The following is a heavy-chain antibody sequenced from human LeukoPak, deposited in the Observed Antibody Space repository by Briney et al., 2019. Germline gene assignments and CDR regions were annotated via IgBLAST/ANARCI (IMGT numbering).Heavy chain of an antibody. Sequence: ASETLSLTCTVSGGSISSGSYYWSWIRQPAGKGLEWIGRIYTSGSTNYNPSLGSRVTISIDTSKSQFSLKLSSVTAADTAVYYCARALGYCSGGSCYQPDYWGQGTLVTVSS. CDR3: ARALGYCSGGSCYQPDY. CDR2: IYTSGST. D-gene: IGHD2-15*01. J-gene: IGHJ4*02. CDR1: GGSISSGSYY. V-gene: IGHV4-61*02.